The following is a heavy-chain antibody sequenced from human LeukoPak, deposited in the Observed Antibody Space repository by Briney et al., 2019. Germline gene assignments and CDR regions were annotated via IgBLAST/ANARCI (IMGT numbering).Heavy chain of an antibody. CDR1: GFTFSSYE. V-gene: IGHV3-48*03. Sequence: GGSLRLSCTASGFTFSSYEMNWVRQAPGKGLEWVSYISISGSTIYYADSVKGRFSISRDSSKNILNLQMNSLRGDDTAVYYCAKDRCSNGIGCYYYYMDVWGKGTTVTIYS. CDR2: ISISGSTI. J-gene: IGHJ6*03. D-gene: IGHD2-8*01. CDR3: AKDRCSNGIGCYYYYMDV.